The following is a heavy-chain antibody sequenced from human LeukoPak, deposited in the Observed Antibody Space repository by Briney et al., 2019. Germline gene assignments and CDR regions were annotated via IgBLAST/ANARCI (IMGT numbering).Heavy chain of an antibody. V-gene: IGHV4-30-2*03. D-gene: IGHD6-13*01. J-gene: IGHJ4*02. CDR2: IYHSGST. CDR1: GGSISSPGYY. CDR3: ATTTAGLDY. Sequence: SQTLSLTCSVSGGSISSPGYYWNWIRQPPGKGLEWIGHIYHSGSTYYNPSLKNRVTISVDTSKNQFSLFLTSMTAADTAVYYCATTTAGLDYWGQGTLVTVSS.